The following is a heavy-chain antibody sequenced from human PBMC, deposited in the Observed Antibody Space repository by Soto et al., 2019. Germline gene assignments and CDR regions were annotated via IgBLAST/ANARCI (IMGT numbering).Heavy chain of an antibody. CDR2: IYPGDSDT. CDR3: ARYDDDGGAFDI. V-gene: IGHV5-51*01. J-gene: IGHJ3*02. CDR1: GYRFSTYW. Sequence: GESLKISCKGIGYRFSTYWIAWVRQMPGKGLEWMGIIYPGDSDTRYSPSFQGQVTISADKSISTAYLQWSSLKASDTAMYYCARYDDDGGAFDIWGQGTMVTVSS. D-gene: IGHD3-16*01.